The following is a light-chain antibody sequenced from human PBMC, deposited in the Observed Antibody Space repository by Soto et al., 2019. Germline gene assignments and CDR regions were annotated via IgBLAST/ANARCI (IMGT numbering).Light chain of an antibody. J-gene: IGKJ4*01. V-gene: IGKV3-20*01. CDR1: QSFNSNY. CDR3: QQYESPPLS. CDR2: AAS. Sequence: EIVLTQSPGTLSLSPGDRATLSCRASQSFNSNYLVWFQQKAGQAPRLLIYAASLRATGIPDRFIGSASGTDFTLTISRLEPEDFAVYYCQQYESPPLSFGGGTKVEIK.